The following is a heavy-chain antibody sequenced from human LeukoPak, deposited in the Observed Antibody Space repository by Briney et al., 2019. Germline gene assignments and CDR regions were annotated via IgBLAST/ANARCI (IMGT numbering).Heavy chain of an antibody. CDR3: ARDHSSGWYADY. CDR2: IIPIFGTA. D-gene: IGHD6-19*01. CDR1: GGTFSSYA. V-gene: IGHV1-69*06. J-gene: IGHJ4*02. Sequence: GSSVKVSCKASGGTFSSYAISWVRQAPGQGLEWMGGIIPIFGTANYAQKFQGRVTITADKSTSTAYMELSSLRSEDTAVYYCARDHSSGWYADYWGQGTLVTVSS.